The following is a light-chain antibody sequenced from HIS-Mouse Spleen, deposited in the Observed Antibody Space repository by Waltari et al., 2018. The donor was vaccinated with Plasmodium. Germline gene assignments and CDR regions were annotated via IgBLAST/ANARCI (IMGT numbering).Light chain of an antibody. J-gene: IGLJ1*01. V-gene: IGLV2-14*01. CDR3: SSYTSSSTPYV. CDR2: EVS. CDR1: SSDVGGYNY. Sequence: QSALTQPASVSGSPGQSITISCPGTSSDVGGYNYLSWYQQHPGKAPKLMIYEVSNRPSGVSNRFSGSKSGNTASLTISGLQAEDEADYYCSSYTSSSTPYVFGTGTKVTVL.